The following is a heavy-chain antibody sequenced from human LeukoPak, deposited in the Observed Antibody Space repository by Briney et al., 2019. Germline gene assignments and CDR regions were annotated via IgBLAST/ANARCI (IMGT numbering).Heavy chain of an antibody. CDR1: GGSISSGGYY. CDR3: ARELELSHFDY. CDR2: IYHSGST. Sequence: PSETLSLTCTVSGGSISSGGYYWSWIRQPPGKGLEWIGYIYHSGSTYYNPSLKSRVTISVDRSKNQFSLKLSSVTAADTAVYYCARELELSHFDYWGQGTLVTVSS. J-gene: IGHJ4*02. D-gene: IGHD1-7*01. V-gene: IGHV4-30-2*01.